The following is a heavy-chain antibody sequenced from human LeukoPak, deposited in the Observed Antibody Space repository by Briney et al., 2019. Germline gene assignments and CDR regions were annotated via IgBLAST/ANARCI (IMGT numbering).Heavy chain of an antibody. V-gene: IGHV3-21*01. CDR3: ARGLRGGFDY. CDR1: GFTFSSYS. D-gene: IGHD3-10*01. CDR2: ISSSSSYI. Sequence: GGSLRLSCAASGFTFSSYSMNWVRQAPGKGLEWVSSISSSSSYIYYADSEKGRFTISRDNAKNSLYLQMNSLRAEDTAVYYCARGLRGGFDYWGQGTLVTVSS. J-gene: IGHJ4*02.